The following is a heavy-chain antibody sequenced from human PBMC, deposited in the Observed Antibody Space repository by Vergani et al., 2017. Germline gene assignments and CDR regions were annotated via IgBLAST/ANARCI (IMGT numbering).Heavy chain of an antibody. CDR3: ARRSGIVYDIFSGTQYFFDF. D-gene: IGHD3-9*01. CDR2: IYRTGRT. J-gene: IGHJ4*02. CDR1: GFSIDNGYY. Sequence: QVQLQESGPGLVKPSETLSLTCAVSGFSIDNGYYWDWIRQPPGKGLEWIGIIYRTGRTHFNPSLKSRVTISVDTSNNHFSLRLNSLTAADTAVYYCARRSGIVYDIFSGTQYFFDFWGQGTLVTVAS. V-gene: IGHV4-38-2*01.